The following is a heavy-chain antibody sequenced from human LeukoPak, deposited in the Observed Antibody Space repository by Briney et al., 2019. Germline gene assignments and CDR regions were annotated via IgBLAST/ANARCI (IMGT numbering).Heavy chain of an antibody. CDR3: ARGQVEVTAIRGYYYGMDV. J-gene: IGHJ6*02. V-gene: IGHV3-33*01. Sequence: PGRSLRLSCAASGFTFSSYGMHWVRQAPGKGLEWVAVIWYDGSNKYYADSVKGRFTISRDNSKNTLYLQMNSLRAEDTAVYYSARGQVEVTAIRGYYYGMDVWGQGTTVTVSS. D-gene: IGHD2-21*02. CDR1: GFTFSSYG. CDR2: IWYDGSNK.